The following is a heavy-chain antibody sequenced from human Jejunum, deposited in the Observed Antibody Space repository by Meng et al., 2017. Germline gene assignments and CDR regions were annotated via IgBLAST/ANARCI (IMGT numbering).Heavy chain of an antibody. J-gene: IGHJ4*02. V-gene: IGHV1-3*01. CDR2: INAGNYNT. CDR1: GYTFTSYP. D-gene: IGHD2-21*02. Sequence: QVQLVQSGAEVKKPGASVKVSCKASGYTFTSYPMHWVRQAPGQGPEWMGWINAGNYNTDYSQKFQGRVTITRDTSASIIYMELNSLRSKDTAVYYCARGKNAMTAIGLDYWGQGSLVTVSS. CDR3: ARGKNAMTAIGLDY.